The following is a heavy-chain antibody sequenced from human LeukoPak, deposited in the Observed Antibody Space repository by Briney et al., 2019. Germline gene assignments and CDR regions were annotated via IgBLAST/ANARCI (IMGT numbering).Heavy chain of an antibody. CDR2: ISGSGGST. CDR3: AKDHAIVVVPAASYDY. D-gene: IGHD2-2*01. Sequence: GGSLSLSCAASGFTFSSNALSWVRQAPGKGLEWVSAISGSGGSTYYADSVKGRFTISRDNSKNTLYLQMNSLRAEDTAVYYCAKDHAIVVVPAASYDYWGQGTLVTVSS. CDR1: GFTFSSNA. J-gene: IGHJ4*02. V-gene: IGHV3-23*01.